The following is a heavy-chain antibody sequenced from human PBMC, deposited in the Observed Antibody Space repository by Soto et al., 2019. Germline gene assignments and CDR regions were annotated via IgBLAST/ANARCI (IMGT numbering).Heavy chain of an antibody. CDR2: IWYDGSNK. D-gene: IGHD3-3*01. J-gene: IGHJ4*02. CDR3: ARDGVVTRAIDY. Sequence: QVQLVESGGGVVQPGRSLRLSCAASGFTFSSYGMHWVRQAPGKGLEWVAVIWYDGSNKYYADSVKGRFTISRDNSKNTLYLQMNSLRAEDTAVYYCARDGVVTRAIDYWGQGTLVTVSS. CDR1: GFTFSSYG. V-gene: IGHV3-33*01.